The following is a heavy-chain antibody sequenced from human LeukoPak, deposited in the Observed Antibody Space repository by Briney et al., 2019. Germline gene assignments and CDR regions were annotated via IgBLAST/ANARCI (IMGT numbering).Heavy chain of an antibody. CDR2: IYTSGST. D-gene: IGHD3-22*01. CDR3: AYPGDYYDSSGGALDAFDI. Sequence: PSETLSLTCTVSGGSISSGSYYWSWIRQPAGKGLEWIGRIYTSGSTNYNPSLKSRVTISVDTSKNQFSLKLSSVTAADTAVYYCAYPGDYYDSSGGALDAFDIWGQGTMVTVSS. CDR1: GGSISSGSYY. V-gene: IGHV4-61*02. J-gene: IGHJ3*02.